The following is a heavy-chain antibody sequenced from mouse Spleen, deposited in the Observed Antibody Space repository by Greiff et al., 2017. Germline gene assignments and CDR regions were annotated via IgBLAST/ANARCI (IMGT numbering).Heavy chain of an antibody. Sequence: EVQVVESGGGLVKPGGSLKLSCAASGFTFSDYYMYWVRQTPEKRLEWVATISDGGSYTYYPDSVKGRFTISRDNAKNNLYMQLSSLTYEDSAVYYCARREIYGNYLHWYFDVWGAGTTVTVSS. V-gene: IGHV5-4*02. D-gene: IGHD2-1*01. CDR1: GFTFSDYY. CDR3: ARREIYGNYLHWYFDV. J-gene: IGHJ1*01. CDR2: ISDGGSYT.